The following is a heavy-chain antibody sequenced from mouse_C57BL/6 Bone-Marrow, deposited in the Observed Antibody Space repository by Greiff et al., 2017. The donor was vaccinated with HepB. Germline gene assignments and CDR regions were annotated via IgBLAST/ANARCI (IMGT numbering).Heavy chain of an antibody. CDR3: AREITTVVSYFDY. D-gene: IGHD1-1*01. Sequence: QVHVKQPGAELVKPGASVKLSCKASGYTFTSYWMHWVKQRPGQGLEWIGMIHPNSGSTNYNEKFKSKATLTVDKSSSTAYMQLSSLTSEDSAVYYCAREITTVVSYFDYWGQGTTLTVSS. J-gene: IGHJ2*01. CDR1: GYTFTSYW. V-gene: IGHV1-64*01. CDR2: IHPNSGST.